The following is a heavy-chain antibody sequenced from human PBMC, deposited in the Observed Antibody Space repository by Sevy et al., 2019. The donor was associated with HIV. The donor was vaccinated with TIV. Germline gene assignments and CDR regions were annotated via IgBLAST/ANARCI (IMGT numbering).Heavy chain of an antibody. Sequence: GGSLRLSCIASGFIYGDYAMNWVRQAPGKGLEWVGFIRRKAFGGTTQYAVSVQGRLTILRDDSKSIAYLQMNSLKTEDTAVYYCTRGGSMTILSPWDYWGQGTLVTVSS. J-gene: IGHJ4*02. D-gene: IGHD3-3*01. CDR1: GFIYGDYA. CDR3: TRGGSMTILSPWDY. V-gene: IGHV3-49*04. CDR2: IRRKAFGGTT.